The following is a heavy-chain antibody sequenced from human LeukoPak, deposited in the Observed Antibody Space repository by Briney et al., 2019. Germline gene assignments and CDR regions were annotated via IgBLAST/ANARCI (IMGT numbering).Heavy chain of an antibody. J-gene: IGHJ4*02. D-gene: IGHD3-22*01. V-gene: IGHV3-33*08. CDR1: GFTFSTYW. CDR3: ARGADYYDSSGYPPFDY. Sequence: GGSLRLSCSASGFTFSTYWMSWVRQAPGKGLEWVAVIWYDGSNKYYADSVKGRFTISRDNSKNTLYLQMNSLRAEDTAVYYCARGADYYDSSGYPPFDYWGQGTLVTVSS. CDR2: IWYDGSNK.